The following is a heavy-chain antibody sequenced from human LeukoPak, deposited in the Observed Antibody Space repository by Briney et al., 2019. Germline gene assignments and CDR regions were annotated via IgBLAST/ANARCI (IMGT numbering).Heavy chain of an antibody. CDR1: GASISSYY. J-gene: IGHJ6*03. Sequence: SETLSLTCTVSGASISSYYWSWFRRPPGKGLEWIAYIFPSGSINFNPSLKSRVSISVDGSKNNFSLDLSPVTAADTAVYYCARRRDETATAAGYYHMNVWGKGTTVTVSS. CDR2: IFPSGSI. D-gene: IGHD3-22*01. CDR3: ARRRDETATAAGYYHMNV. V-gene: IGHV4-4*09.